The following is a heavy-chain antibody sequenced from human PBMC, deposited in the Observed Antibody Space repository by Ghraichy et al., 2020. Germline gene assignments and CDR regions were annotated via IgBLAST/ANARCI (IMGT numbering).Heavy chain of an antibody. J-gene: IGHJ6*03. V-gene: IGHV3-30*02. CDR2: IRYDGSNK. Sequence: LTCTASGFTFSSYGMHWIRQAPGKGLEWVAFIRYDGSNKYYADSVKGRFTISRDSSKNTLYLQMNSLRAEDTAVYYCAKEGDRTYYDFWSGYRYYYMDVWGKGTTVTVSS. CDR1: GFTFSSYG. D-gene: IGHD3-3*01. CDR3: AKEGDRTYYDFWSGYRYYYMDV.